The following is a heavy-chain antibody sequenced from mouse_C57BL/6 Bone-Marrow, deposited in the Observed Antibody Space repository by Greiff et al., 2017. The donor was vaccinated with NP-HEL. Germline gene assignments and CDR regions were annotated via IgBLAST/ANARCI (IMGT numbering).Heavy chain of an antibody. CDR3: ARKDDYDEAWFAY. D-gene: IGHD2-4*01. Sequence: VQLKQSGPELVKPGASVKISCKASGYSFTDSNMNWVKQSNGKSLEWIGVINPNYGTTSYNQKFKGTATLTVDQSSSTAYMQLNSLTSEDSAVYYCARKDDYDEAWFAYWGQGTLVTVSA. CDR1: GYSFTDSN. V-gene: IGHV1-39*01. CDR2: INPNYGTT. J-gene: IGHJ3*01.